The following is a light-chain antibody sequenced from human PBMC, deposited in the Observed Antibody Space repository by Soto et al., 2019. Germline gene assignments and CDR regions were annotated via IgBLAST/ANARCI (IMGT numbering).Light chain of an antibody. CDR2: DVN. CDR3: SSYTSRSTLYV. J-gene: IGLJ1*01. Sequence: QSALTQPASVSGSPGQSITISCTGTSSDVGGYNYVSWYQHHPGKAPKLMIYDVNNRPSGVSYRFSGSKSGNTASLTISGLQAEDEADYYCSSYTSRSTLYVFGTGTKLTVL. V-gene: IGLV2-14*03. CDR1: SSDVGGYNY.